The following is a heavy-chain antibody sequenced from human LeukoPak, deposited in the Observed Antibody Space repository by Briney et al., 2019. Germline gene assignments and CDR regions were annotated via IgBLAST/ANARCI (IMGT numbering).Heavy chain of an antibody. D-gene: IGHD3-10*01. CDR1: GYTFTSYG. CDR3: ARDLVGSRRGPGH. CDR2: ISAYNGNT. V-gene: IGHV1-18*01. Sequence: EASVTVSCTASGYTFTSYGISWVRQAPGQGLEWMGWISAYNGNTNYAQKLQGRVTMTTDTSTSTAYMELRSLRSDDTAVYYCARDLVGSRRGPGHWGQGTLVTVSS. J-gene: IGHJ4*02.